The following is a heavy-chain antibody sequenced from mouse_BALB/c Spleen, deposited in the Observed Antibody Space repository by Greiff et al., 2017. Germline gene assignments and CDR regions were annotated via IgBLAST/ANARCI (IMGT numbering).Heavy chain of an antibody. J-gene: IGHJ4*01. CDR3: ARTGGNYVYYAMDK. V-gene: IGHV1S126*01. CDR2: IDPSDSET. D-gene: IGHD2-1*01. CDR1: GYSFTSYW. Sequence: QVQLQQSGPQLVRPGASVKISCKASGYSFTSYWMHWVKQRPGQGLEWIGMIDPSDSETRLNQKFKDKATLTVDKSSSTAYMQLSSPTSEDSAVYYWARTGGNYVYYAMDKWGQGTTVTITA.